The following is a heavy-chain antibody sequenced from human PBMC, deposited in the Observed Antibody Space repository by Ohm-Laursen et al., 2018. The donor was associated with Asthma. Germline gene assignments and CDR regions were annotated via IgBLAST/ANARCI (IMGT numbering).Heavy chain of an antibody. Sequence: GSLRLSCSASGFTFSSYAMSWVRQAPGKGLEWVSAISGSGGSTYYADSVKGRFTISRDNSKNTLYLQMNSLRAEDTAVYYCAKDLLAVAGTLIDYWGQGTLITVSS. D-gene: IGHD6-19*01. CDR1: GFTFSSYA. V-gene: IGHV3-23*01. CDR3: AKDLLAVAGTLIDY. J-gene: IGHJ4*02. CDR2: ISGSGGST.